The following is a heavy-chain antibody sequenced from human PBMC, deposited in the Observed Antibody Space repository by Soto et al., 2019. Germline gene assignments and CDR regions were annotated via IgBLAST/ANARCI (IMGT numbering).Heavy chain of an antibody. D-gene: IGHD6-19*01. CDR1: GGSISSYY. CDR3: ESSSGWYYFDY. Sequence: QVQLQESGPGLVKPSETLSLTCTVSGGSISSYYWSWIRQPPGKGLEWIASVYYSGSTNYNPSLKSRVTISMGTSKNQFSLKMSSVTAADTAVYYCESSSGWYYFDYWGQGTLVIVSS. V-gene: IGHV4-59*01. J-gene: IGHJ4*02. CDR2: VYYSGST.